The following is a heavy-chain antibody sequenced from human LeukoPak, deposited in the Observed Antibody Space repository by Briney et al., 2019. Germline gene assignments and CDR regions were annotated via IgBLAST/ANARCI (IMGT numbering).Heavy chain of an antibody. CDR3: ARHGRRTGTGTVYYYYYYMDV. CDR1: GGSISSYY. V-gene: IGHV4-4*09. D-gene: IGHD1-1*01. J-gene: IGHJ6*03. CDR2: IYTSGST. Sequence: SETLSLTCTVSGGSISSYYWSWIWQPPGKGLEWIGYIYTSGSTNYNPSLKSRVTISVDTSKNQFSLKLSSVTAADTAVYYCARHGRRTGTGTVYYYYYYMDVWGKGTTVTVSS.